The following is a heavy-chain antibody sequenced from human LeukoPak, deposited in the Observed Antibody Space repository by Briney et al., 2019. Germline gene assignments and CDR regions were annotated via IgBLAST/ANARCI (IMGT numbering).Heavy chain of an antibody. J-gene: IGHJ4*02. V-gene: IGHV3-74*01. CDR1: GFTFSSYW. CDR2: INSDGSST. CDR3: AKELFTYYYDSSGYYIGGGFDY. Sequence: GGSLRLSCAASGFTFSSYWMHWVRQAPGKGLVWVSRINSDGSSTSYADSVKGRFTISRDNAKNTLYLQMNSLRAEDTAVYYCAKELFTYYYDSSGYYIGGGFDYWGQGTLVTVSS. D-gene: IGHD3-22*01.